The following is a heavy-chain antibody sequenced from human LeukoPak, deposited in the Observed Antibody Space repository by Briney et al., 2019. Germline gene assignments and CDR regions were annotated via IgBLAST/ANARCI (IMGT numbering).Heavy chain of an antibody. V-gene: IGHV3-21*01. J-gene: IGHJ2*01. CDR1: GFTSSTYT. CDR2: ISSSSIYI. CDR3: AREERDGYNYYWYFDL. D-gene: IGHD5-24*01. Sequence: GGSLRLSCEVSGFTSSTYTMNWVRQAPGKGLEWVSSISSSSIYIYYADSVKGRFTISRDNAKNSLYPQIRSLRAEDTAMYYCAREERDGYNYYWYFDLWGRGTLVTVSS.